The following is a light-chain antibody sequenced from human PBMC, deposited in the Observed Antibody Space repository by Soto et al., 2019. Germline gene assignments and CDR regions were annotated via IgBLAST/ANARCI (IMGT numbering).Light chain of an antibody. J-gene: IGKJ5*01. CDR3: QQSSSSPIT. Sequence: EIVLTQSPGTLSLSPGERATLSCRASQSVTSSYLAWYQQKPGQAPRLLMYAASSRATGIPDRFSGSGSGPDFTLTISRLEADDCAVYYCQQSSSSPITFGHGTRLEIK. CDR1: QSVTSSY. V-gene: IGKV3-20*01. CDR2: AAS.